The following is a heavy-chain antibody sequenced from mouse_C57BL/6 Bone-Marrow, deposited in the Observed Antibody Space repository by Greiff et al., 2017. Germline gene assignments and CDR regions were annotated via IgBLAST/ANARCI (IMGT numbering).Heavy chain of an antibody. J-gene: IGHJ2*01. CDR2: IWTGGGT. CDR3: ARCTTVVATEYYFDY. CDR1: GFSLTSYA. D-gene: IGHD1-1*01. Sequence: VKVEESGPGLVAPSQSLSITCTVSGFSLTSYAISWVRQPPGKGLEWLGVIWTGGGTNYNSALKSRLSISKDNSKSQVFLKMNSLQTDDTARYYCARCTTVVATEYYFDYWGQGTTLTVSS. V-gene: IGHV2-9-1*01.